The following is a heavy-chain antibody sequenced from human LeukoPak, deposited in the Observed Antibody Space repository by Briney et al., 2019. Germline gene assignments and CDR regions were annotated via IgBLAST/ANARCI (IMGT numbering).Heavy chain of an antibody. CDR1: GYNLTSYW. Sequence: GESLKISCKGSGYNLTSYWIGWVRQMPGEGLDWMGIIYPADSDTTYSPSFQGQVTISADKSISTAYVQWSSLKASDTAMYYCARRGDNWFDPWGQGSLVTVSS. CDR3: ARRGDNWFDP. D-gene: IGHD3-10*01. J-gene: IGHJ5*02. V-gene: IGHV5-51*01. CDR2: IYPADSDT.